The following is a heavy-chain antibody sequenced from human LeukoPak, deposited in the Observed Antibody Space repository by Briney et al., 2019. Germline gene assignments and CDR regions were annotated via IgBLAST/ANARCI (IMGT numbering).Heavy chain of an antibody. CDR1: GYSISSGYY. CDR3: ATDILTGYHAFDI. J-gene: IGHJ3*02. Sequence: PSETLSLTCAVSGYSISSGYYWGWIRQPPGKGLEWIGSIYHSGSTYYNPSLRSRVTISVDTSKNQFSLKLSSVTAADTAVYYCATDILTGYHAFDIWGQGTMVTVSS. CDR2: IYHSGST. D-gene: IGHD3-9*01. V-gene: IGHV4-38-2*01.